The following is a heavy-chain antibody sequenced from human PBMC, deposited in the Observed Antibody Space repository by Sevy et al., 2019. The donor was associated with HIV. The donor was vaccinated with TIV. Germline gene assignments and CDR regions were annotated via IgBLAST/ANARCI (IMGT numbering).Heavy chain of an antibody. CDR2: IYYSGST. J-gene: IGHJ4*02. CDR3: ARESIAAAGDFDY. Sequence: SDTLSLTCSVSGGSISNYYWSWIQQPPGKGLEWIGYIYYSGSTNYNPSLKSRVTISVDTSKNQFSLKLSSVTAADTAVYYCARESIAAAGDFDYWGQGTLVTVSS. CDR1: GGSISNYY. D-gene: IGHD6-13*01. V-gene: IGHV4-59*01.